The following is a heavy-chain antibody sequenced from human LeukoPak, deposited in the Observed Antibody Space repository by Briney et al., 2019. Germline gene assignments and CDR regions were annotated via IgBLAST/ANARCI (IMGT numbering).Heavy chain of an antibody. V-gene: IGHV3-7*01. CDR3: ARTYYYDSSGYYPPDY. Sequence: GGSLRLSCAASGFTFSRYWMSWVRQAPGKGLEWVANIKQDGSEKYYVDPVKGRFTISRDNAKNSLYLQMNSLRAEDTAVYYCARTYYYDSSGYYPPDYWGQGTLATVSS. J-gene: IGHJ4*02. D-gene: IGHD3-22*01. CDR2: IKQDGSEK. CDR1: GFTFSRYW.